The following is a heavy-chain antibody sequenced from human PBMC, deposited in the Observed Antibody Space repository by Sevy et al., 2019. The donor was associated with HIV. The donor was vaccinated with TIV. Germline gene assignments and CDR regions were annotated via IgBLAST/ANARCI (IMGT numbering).Heavy chain of an antibody. J-gene: IGHJ4*02. CDR2: ISGSGGSGDKT. Sequence: GGSLRLSCAASGFTFSSYAMNWVRQAPGKGLEWVSGISGSGGSGDKTNYADSVKGRYTISRDDSKNSLYLQLNSLRAEDTAIYYCARKYDSSGYFDYWGQGTLVTVSS. V-gene: IGHV3-23*01. CDR1: GFTFSSYA. D-gene: IGHD3-22*01. CDR3: ARKYDSSGYFDY.